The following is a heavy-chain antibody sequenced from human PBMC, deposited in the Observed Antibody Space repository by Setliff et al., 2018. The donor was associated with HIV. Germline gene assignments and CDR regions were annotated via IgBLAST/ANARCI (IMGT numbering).Heavy chain of an antibody. J-gene: IGHJ1*01. CDR1: GFTFSTYW. D-gene: IGHD3-22*01. Sequence: PGGSLRLSCAASGFTFSTYWMIWVRQAPGKGLEWVAKIKQDGSEEYYVDSVKGRFTISRDNAKNSVYLQMNSLRVEDTAVYYCAKVGYYDSSGSPHAEYFQHWGQGTLVTVSP. CDR2: IKQDGSEE. V-gene: IGHV3-7*01. CDR3: AKVGYYDSSGSPHAEYFQH.